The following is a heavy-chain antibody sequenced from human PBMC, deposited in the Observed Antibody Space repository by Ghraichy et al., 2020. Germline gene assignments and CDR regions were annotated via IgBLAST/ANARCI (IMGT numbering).Heavy chain of an antibody. V-gene: IGHV3-30*18. CDR1: GFTFSSYG. CDR3: AKDRGDIVVVPAATDLADY. Sequence: GESLNISCAASGFTFSSYGMHWVRQAPGKGLEWVAIISYDGSNKYYADSVKGRFTISRDNSKNTLYLQMNSLRAEDTAVYYCAKDRGDIVVVPAATDLADYWGQGTLVTVSS. CDR2: ISYDGSNK. D-gene: IGHD2-2*01. J-gene: IGHJ4*02.